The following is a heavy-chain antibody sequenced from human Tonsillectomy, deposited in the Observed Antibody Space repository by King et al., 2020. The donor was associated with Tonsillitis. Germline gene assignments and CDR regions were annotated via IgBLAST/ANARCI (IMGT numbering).Heavy chain of an antibody. J-gene: IGHJ4*02. CDR2: ISGSGGST. Sequence: VQLVESGGGLVQPGGSLRLSCAASGFTFSSYAMSWVRQAPGKGLEWVSVISGSGGSTYYADSVKGRFTIYRDKSKNTLYLQMISLRAEDTAVYYCATPEEDYFWSGYEPDYWGQGTLVTVSS. V-gene: IGHV3-23*04. CDR3: ATPEEDYFWSGYEPDY. D-gene: IGHD3-3*01. CDR1: GFTFSSYA.